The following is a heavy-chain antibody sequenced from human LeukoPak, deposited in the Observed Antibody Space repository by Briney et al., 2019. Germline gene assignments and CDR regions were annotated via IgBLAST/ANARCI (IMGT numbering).Heavy chain of an antibody. D-gene: IGHD2-15*01. CDR3: VRGGPSTWS. Sequence: GGSLRRPCAASGFTFKLYWMHWVRQVPGKRPVWVSRINDDGSDTIYADSVRGRFTISRDDAKNTVYLQMNNLRAEDTAVYYCVRGGPSTWSWGQGTLVTASS. CDR2: INDDGSDT. J-gene: IGHJ5*02. V-gene: IGHV3-74*01. CDR1: GFTFKLYW.